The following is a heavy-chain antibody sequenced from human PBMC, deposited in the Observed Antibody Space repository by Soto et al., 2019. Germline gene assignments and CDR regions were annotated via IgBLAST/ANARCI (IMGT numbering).Heavy chain of an antibody. CDR3: ARVDDCGGDCYPYYFDY. J-gene: IGHJ4*02. V-gene: IGHV4-59*12. CDR2: IYYSGST. CDR1: GGSISSYY. D-gene: IGHD2-21*02. Sequence: SETLSLTCTVSGGSISSYYWSWIRQPPEKGLERLGYIYYSGSTIYNPSLKSRLAMSVETSKNQFSLKLSSVSAADTAVYYCARVDDCGGDCYPYYFDYWGQGTLVTVSS.